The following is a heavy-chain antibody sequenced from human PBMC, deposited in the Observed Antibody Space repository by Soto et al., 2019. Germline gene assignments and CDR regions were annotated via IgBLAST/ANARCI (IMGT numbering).Heavy chain of an antibody. Sequence: EVQLLESGGGLVQPGGSLRLSCAASGFTFSSYAMSWVRQAPGKGLEWVSSINTDGATHYGDSAKGLFIISRDNSKDTQYLQMDSLRAEDTAIYHCAKNYYFDQWGQGTLVTVSS. D-gene: IGHD3-10*01. V-gene: IGHV3-23*01. J-gene: IGHJ4*02. CDR2: INTDGAT. CDR1: GFTFSSYA. CDR3: AKNYYFDQ.